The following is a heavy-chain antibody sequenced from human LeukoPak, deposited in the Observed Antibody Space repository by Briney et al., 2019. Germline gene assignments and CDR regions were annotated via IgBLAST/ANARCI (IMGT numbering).Heavy chain of an antibody. J-gene: IGHJ4*02. Sequence: GGSLRLSCAASGFTFSSYGMTWVRQAPGKGLEWVSYISSSSSTIYYADSVKGRFTISRDNAKNSLYLQLNSLRAEDTAVYYCARDLDDSSGFVPSYFDYWGQGTLVTVSS. CDR3: ARDLDDSSGFVPSYFDY. D-gene: IGHD3-22*01. CDR2: ISSSSSTI. V-gene: IGHV3-48*01. CDR1: GFTFSSYG.